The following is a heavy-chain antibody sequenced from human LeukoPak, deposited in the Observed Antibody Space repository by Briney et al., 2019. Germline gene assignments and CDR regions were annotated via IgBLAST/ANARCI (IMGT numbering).Heavy chain of an antibody. J-gene: IGHJ4*02. CDR3: AKRNYDFWSGYYRRAENHFDY. Sequence: PGGSLRFSCAASGFTFSSYAMSWVRQAPGKGLEWVSSISGSGGSTYYADSVKGRFTISRDNSKSTLYLQMNSLRAEDTAVYYCAKRNYDFWSGYYRRAENHFDYWGQGTLVTVSS. V-gene: IGHV3-23*01. D-gene: IGHD3-3*01. CDR1: GFTFSSYA. CDR2: ISGSGGST.